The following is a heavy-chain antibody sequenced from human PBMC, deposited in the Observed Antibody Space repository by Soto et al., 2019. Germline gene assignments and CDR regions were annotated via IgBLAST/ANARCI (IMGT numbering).Heavy chain of an antibody. CDR3: ARAPGYSGTWFDP. CDR2: IYHSGST. CDR1: GASITSGGYS. D-gene: IGHD5-12*01. V-gene: IGHV4-30-2*01. J-gene: IGHJ5*02. Sequence: TLSLTCAVSGASITSGGYSWSWIRQPPGKGLEWIGYIYHSGSTYYNPSLKSRVTISVDRSNNQFSLKLSSVTAADTAVYYCARAPGYSGTWFDPWGQGTLVTVSS.